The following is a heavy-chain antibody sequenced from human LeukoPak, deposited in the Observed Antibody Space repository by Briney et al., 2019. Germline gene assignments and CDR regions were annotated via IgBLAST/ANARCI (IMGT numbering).Heavy chain of an antibody. Sequence: GSLRLSCAASGFTFSSYWMSWVRQAPGKGLEWVANIKQGGSEKYYVDSVKGRFTISRDNAKNSLYLQMNSLRAEDTAVYYCARALTDYDILTGYGEYYFDYWGQGTLVTVSS. D-gene: IGHD3-9*01. J-gene: IGHJ4*02. V-gene: IGHV3-7*01. CDR3: ARALTDYDILTGYGEYYFDY. CDR1: GFTFSSYW. CDR2: IKQGGSEK.